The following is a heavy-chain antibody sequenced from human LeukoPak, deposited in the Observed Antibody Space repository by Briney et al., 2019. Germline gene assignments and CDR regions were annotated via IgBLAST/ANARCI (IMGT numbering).Heavy chain of an antibody. D-gene: IGHD3-3*01. J-gene: IGHJ4*02. CDR2: IRYDGSNK. CDR1: GFTFSGSG. Sequence: GGSLRLSXAASGFTFSGSGMHWVRQAPGKGLEGVTFIRYDGSNKYYTDSVKGRFTISRDNSKNTLYLQMDSLRAEDTAVYYCARDYDFWSGYYSPTRGYFGYWGQGTLVTVSS. CDR3: ARDYDFWSGYYSPTRGYFGY. V-gene: IGHV3-30*02.